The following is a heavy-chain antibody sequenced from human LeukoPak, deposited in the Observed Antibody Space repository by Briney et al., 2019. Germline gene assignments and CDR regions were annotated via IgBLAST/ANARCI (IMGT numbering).Heavy chain of an antibody. V-gene: IGHV3-30*04. CDR2: ISSDGSSE. CDR3: ARSPMGIYTFDV. D-gene: IGHD2/OR15-2a*01. CDR1: GFSFGNYV. Sequence: GGYLRLSCAASGFSFGNYVMHWVRQAPGKGLEWEAVISSDGSSEFYADPVKGRFTISRDNFESTLHLRMDRLRVDDTAVFYCARSPMGIYTFDVWGQGTTVTVSS. J-gene: IGHJ6*02.